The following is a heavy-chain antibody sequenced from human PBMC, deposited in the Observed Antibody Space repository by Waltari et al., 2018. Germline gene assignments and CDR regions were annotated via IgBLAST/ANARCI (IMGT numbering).Heavy chain of an antibody. J-gene: IGHJ5*02. CDR2: ISSGVST. Sequence: EVQLVESGGGLAKPGGSLRLSCAASGFTFSSYAMHWVRQAPGKGLEWVSAISSGVSTYYADSVKGRFTISRDNSKNTLSLQMNSLRAEDTAVYYCAKLYEDDYGYYYNRFDVWGPGVLVTVSS. CDR3: AKLYEDDYGYYYNRFDV. D-gene: IGHD4-17*01. V-gene: IGHV3-23*04. CDR1: GFTFSSYA.